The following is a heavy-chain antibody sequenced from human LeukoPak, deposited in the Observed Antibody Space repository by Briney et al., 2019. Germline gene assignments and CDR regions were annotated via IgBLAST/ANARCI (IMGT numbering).Heavy chain of an antibody. Sequence: PSETLSLTCTVSGGSISSSSYYWGWIRQPPGKGLEWIGSIYYSGSTYYNPSLKSRVTISVDTSKNQFSLKLSSVTAADTAVYYCARRPYCSGGSCYYYMDVWGKGTTVTVSS. D-gene: IGHD2-15*01. CDR2: IYYSGST. CDR1: GGSISSSSYY. V-gene: IGHV4-39*01. J-gene: IGHJ6*03. CDR3: ARRPYCSGGSCYYYMDV.